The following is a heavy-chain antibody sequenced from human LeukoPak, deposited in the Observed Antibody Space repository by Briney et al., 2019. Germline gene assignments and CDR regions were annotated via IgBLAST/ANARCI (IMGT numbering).Heavy chain of an antibody. J-gene: IGHJ4*02. D-gene: IGHD6-19*01. V-gene: IGHV1-3*01. CDR1: GYTFTSYA. CDR2: INAGNGNT. Sequence: GASVKVSCKASGYTFTSYAMHWVRQAPGQRLEWMGWINAGNGNTKYSQKFQGRVTITRDTSASTAYMELSSLRSEDTAVYYCASNIAVAGTLLPFGYWGQGTLVTVSS. CDR3: ASNIAVAGTLLPFGY.